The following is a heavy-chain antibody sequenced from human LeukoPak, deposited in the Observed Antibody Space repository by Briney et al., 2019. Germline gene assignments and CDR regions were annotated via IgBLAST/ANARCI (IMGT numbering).Heavy chain of an antibody. CDR2: IYYSGTT. Sequence: SETLSLTCTVSGGSISPLYWGWIRQPPGKGLEFIGYIYYSGTTNYNPSLRSRVTLSVDTSKNEFPLKLSSVSAADTAVAYCARGGVAAKYYFDYWGPGTLATAYS. V-gene: IGHV4-59*11. J-gene: IGHJ4*02. CDR3: ARGGVAAKYYFDY. D-gene: IGHD3-10*01. CDR1: GGSISPLY.